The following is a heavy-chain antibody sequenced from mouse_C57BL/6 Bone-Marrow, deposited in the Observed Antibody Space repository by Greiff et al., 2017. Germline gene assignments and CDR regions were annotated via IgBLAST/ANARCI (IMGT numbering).Heavy chain of an antibody. D-gene: IGHD2-3*01. J-gene: IGHJ3*01. V-gene: IGHV1-62-2*01. CDR3: ARHEEREDGYYGDGFAY. Sequence: QVQLQQSGAELVKPGASVKLSCKASGYTFTEYTIHWVKQRSGQGLEWIGWFYPGSGSLKYNEKCKDKATLTADKSSSAVYMELLRMTSEDSSVYVCARHEEREDGYYGDGFAYWGQGTLVTVA. CDR2: FYPGSGSL. CDR1: GYTFTEYT.